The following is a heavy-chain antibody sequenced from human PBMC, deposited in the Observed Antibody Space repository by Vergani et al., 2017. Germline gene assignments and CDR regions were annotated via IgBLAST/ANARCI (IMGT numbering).Heavy chain of an antibody. V-gene: IGHV3-9*01. CDR1: GFTFHDYA. J-gene: IGHJ3*02. Sequence: EVQLVESWGGFVQPGRFLRLFCAASGFTFHDYAMHWVRQAPGKGLEWVSSISWNSDSIGYADSVKGRFTISRDNAKNSLYLQMNSLKTEDTALYYCAKVDSVGALDIWGQGTMVTVSA. CDR2: ISWNSDSI. CDR3: AKVDSVGALDI. D-gene: IGHD3-22*01.